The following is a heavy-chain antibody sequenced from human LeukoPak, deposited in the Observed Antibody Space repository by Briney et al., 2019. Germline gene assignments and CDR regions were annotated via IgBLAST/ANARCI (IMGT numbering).Heavy chain of an antibody. D-gene: IGHD1-26*01. V-gene: IGHV4-39*01. CDR1: GGSISSSSYY. CDR3: ARHEELLRNFDY. CDR2: IYYSGST. J-gene: IGHJ4*02. Sequence: SETLSLTCTVSGGSISSSSYYWGWIRQPPGKGLEWIGSIYYSGSTYYNPSLKSRVTISVDTSKNQFSLKLSSVTAADAAVYYCARHEELLRNFDYWGQGTLVTVSS.